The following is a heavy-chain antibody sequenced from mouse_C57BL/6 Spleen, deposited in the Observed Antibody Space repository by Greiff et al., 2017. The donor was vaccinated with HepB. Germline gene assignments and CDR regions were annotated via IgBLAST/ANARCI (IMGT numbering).Heavy chain of an antibody. J-gene: IGHJ1*03. CDR3: ARSDYYGSSYGYFDV. CDR1: GYTFTSYW. V-gene: IGHV1-7*01. Sequence: VQLQQSGAELAKPGASVKLSCKASGYTFTSYWMHWVKQRPGQGLEWIGYINPSSGYTKYNQKFKDKATLNADKSSSTAYMQLSSLTYEDSAVYYCARSDYYGSSYGYFDVWGTGTTVTVSS. D-gene: IGHD1-1*01. CDR2: INPSSGYT.